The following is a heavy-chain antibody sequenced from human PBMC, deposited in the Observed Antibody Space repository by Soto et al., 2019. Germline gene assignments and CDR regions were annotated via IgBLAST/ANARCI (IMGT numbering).Heavy chain of an antibody. V-gene: IGHV3-33*01. J-gene: IGHJ6*02. CDR3: ARTQLGYYYYGMDV. CDR1: GFTFSSYG. Sequence: PGGSLRLSCAASGFTFSSYGMHWVRQAPGKGLEWVAVIWYDGSNKYYADSVKGRFTISRDNSKNTLYLQMNSLRAEDTAVYYCARTQLGYYYYGMDVWGQGTTVTVSS. CDR2: IWYDGSNK. D-gene: IGHD5-18*01.